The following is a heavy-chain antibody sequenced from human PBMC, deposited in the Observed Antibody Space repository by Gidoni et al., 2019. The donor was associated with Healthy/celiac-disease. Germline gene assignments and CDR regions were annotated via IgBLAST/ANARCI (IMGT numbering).Heavy chain of an antibody. CDR2: IKSKTDGGTT. V-gene: IGHV3-15*01. CDR1: GFTFSNAW. Sequence: EVQLVESGGGLVKPGGSLRLSCAASGFTFSNAWMSWVRQAPGKGLEWVGRIKSKTDGGTTDYAAPVKGRFTISRDDSKNTLYLQMNSLKTEDTAVYYCTTLRLVVGFRWLSAFDIWGQGTMVTVSS. J-gene: IGHJ3*02. D-gene: IGHD3-22*01. CDR3: TTLRLVVGFRWLSAFDI.